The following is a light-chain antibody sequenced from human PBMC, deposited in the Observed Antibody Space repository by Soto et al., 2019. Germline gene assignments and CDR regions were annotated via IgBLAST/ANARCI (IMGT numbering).Light chain of an antibody. CDR3: HQYGSAPTWT. CDR2: GAS. V-gene: IGKV3-20*01. Sequence: ESVLTQSPGTLSLSPGERATLSCRASQSVRSNYLAWYQQKPGQAPRLLIYGASTRATGIPDGFSGSGSGTEFSLIISSLEAADAVVYYCHQYGSAPTWTFGQGTKVEIK. J-gene: IGKJ1*01. CDR1: QSVRSNY.